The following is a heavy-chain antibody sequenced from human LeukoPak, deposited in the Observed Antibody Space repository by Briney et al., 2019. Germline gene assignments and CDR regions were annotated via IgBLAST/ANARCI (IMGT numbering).Heavy chain of an antibody. D-gene: IGHD3-3*01. Sequence: GGSLRLSCKVSGLTVIAQYMTWVRQAPGRGLESVALLYSGDKTYYPESVRDRFIISRDPSKNSVYLQMNNVRVEDSAVYYCARALASGYYSYFDDWGPGTLVTVSS. V-gene: IGHV3-53*01. J-gene: IGHJ4*02. CDR3: ARALASGYYSYFDD. CDR2: LYSGDKT. CDR1: GLTVIAQY.